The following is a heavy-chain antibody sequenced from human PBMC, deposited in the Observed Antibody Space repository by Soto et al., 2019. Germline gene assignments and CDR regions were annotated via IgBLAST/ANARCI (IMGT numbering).Heavy chain of an antibody. Sequence: SETLSLTCTVSGGSISRYYWSWIRQPPGKGLEWIGYLYNTGSTIYNPSLKSRVTISVDTSKNQFSLKLNSLAAADTAVYYCARDLWGYCGTDCYPLDVWGQGTTVTVSS. D-gene: IGHD2-21*02. CDR2: LYNTGST. CDR3: ARDLWGYCGTDCYPLDV. J-gene: IGHJ6*02. CDR1: GGSISRYY. V-gene: IGHV4-59*01.